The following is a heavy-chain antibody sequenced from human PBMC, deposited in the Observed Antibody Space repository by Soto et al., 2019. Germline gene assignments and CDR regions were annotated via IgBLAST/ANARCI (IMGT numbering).Heavy chain of an antibody. D-gene: IGHD2-21*02. Sequence: GASVKVSCKASGYTFTSYAMHWVRQAPGQRLEWMGWINAGNGNTKYSQKFQGRVTITRDTSASTAYMELSSLRSEDTAVYYCARDDSDYYYYYMDVRGKGTTVTVSS. CDR1: GYTFTSYA. CDR3: ARDDSDYYYYYMDV. V-gene: IGHV1-3*01. J-gene: IGHJ6*03. CDR2: INAGNGNT.